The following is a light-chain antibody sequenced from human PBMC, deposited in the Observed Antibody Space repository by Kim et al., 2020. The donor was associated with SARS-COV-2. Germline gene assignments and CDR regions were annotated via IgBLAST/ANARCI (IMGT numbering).Light chain of an antibody. CDR3: QVWDSSSDHWV. J-gene: IGLJ3*02. Sequence: SYELTQPPSVSVAPGKTARITCGGNNIGNKGVHWYQQKPGQAPVLVIYYDSDQPSGIPERFSGSNSGNTATLTISRVEAGDEADYHCQVWDSSSDHWVFGGGTQLTVL. CDR1: NIGNKG. CDR2: YDS. V-gene: IGLV3-21*04.